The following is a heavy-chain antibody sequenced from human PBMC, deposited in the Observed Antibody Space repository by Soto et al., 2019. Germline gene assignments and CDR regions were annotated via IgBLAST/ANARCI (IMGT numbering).Heavy chain of an antibody. CDR2: IKQDGSEK. CDR1: GFTFSSYW. J-gene: IGHJ6*02. CDR3: ARDSPYDFWSGYRYYYYGMDV. V-gene: IGHV3-7*01. Sequence: EVQLVESGGGLVQPGGSLRLSCAASGFTFSSYWMSWVRQAPGKGLEWVAYIKQDGSEKYYVDSVKGRFTISRDNAKNSLYLQMNSLRAEDTAVYYCARDSPYDFWSGYRYYYYGMDVWGQGTTVTVSS. D-gene: IGHD3-3*01.